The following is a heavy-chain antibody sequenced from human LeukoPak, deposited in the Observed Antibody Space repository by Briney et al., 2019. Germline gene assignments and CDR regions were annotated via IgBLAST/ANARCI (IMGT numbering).Heavy chain of an antibody. Sequence: SETLSLTCTVSGYSISSGYYWGWIRQPPGKGLEWIGSVYHNGSTYSSPSLKSRVTMSVDRTENHFSLKLSSVTAADTAVYYCARVTGYIVEDYFDYWGQGTLVTVSS. CDR2: VYHNGST. D-gene: IGHD3-22*01. J-gene: IGHJ4*02. CDR3: ARVTGYIVEDYFDY. CDR1: GYSISSGYY. V-gene: IGHV4-38-2*02.